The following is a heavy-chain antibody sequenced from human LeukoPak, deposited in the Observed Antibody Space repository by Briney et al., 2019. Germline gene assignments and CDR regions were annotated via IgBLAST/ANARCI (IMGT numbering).Heavy chain of an antibody. V-gene: IGHV3-33*06. D-gene: IGHD3-22*01. J-gene: IGHJ4*02. CDR3: AKGMGSSGYYPVDY. Sequence: SGGSVRLLCAPSGLIFSSYGMQWVRHAPGRGLECVADIGYDGSNKYYAVSVEGRLTIYRDNSKNTLYMQMNSLKAEDTAVYYWAKGMGSSGYYPVDYWGQGTLVTVSS. CDR1: GLIFSSYG. CDR2: IGYDGSNK.